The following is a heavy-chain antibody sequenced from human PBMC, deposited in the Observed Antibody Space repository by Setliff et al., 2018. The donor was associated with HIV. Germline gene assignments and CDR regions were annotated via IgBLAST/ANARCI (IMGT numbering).Heavy chain of an antibody. CDR2: IHSSGST. J-gene: IGHJ4*02. Sequence: LSLTCTVSGGSISSYYWSWIRQPPGKGLEWIGNIHSSGSTNYNPSLKSRVTLSIDMSKNQFSLKMSSVTAADTAVYYCTRLAGGYADYWGQGTLVTVSS. CDR1: GGSISSYY. V-gene: IGHV4-4*09. CDR3: TRLAGGYADY. D-gene: IGHD5-12*01.